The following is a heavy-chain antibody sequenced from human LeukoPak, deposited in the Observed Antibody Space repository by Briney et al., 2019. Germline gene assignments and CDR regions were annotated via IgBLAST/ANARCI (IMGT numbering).Heavy chain of an antibody. V-gene: IGHV3-33*05. CDR2: ISYGGSNT. D-gene: IGHD6-6*01. CDR1: GFTFSSYG. Sequence: PGGSLRLSCAASGFTFSSYGMHWVRQAPGKGLEWVAVISYGGSNTYYADSVKGRFTISRDNSKNTLYLQMNSLRAEDTAVYYCARDKYSSSSYYFDYWGQGTLVTVSS. J-gene: IGHJ4*02. CDR3: ARDKYSSSSYYFDY.